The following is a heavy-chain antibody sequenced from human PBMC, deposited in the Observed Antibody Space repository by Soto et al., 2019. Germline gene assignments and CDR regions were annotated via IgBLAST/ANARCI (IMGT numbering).Heavy chain of an antibody. D-gene: IGHD2-21*01. J-gene: IGHJ6*02. CDR2: IGSDITTI. CDR1: AFTFSPYR. Sequence: GSLLLSCAASAFTFSPYRMNWVRQAPGKGLEWVSFIGSDITTIYYADSVRGRFTISRDNAKNSLYLQMNSLRDEDTAVYYCAREYCGGDCYGMDVWGQGTKVTVYS. V-gene: IGHV3-48*02. CDR3: AREYCGGDCYGMDV.